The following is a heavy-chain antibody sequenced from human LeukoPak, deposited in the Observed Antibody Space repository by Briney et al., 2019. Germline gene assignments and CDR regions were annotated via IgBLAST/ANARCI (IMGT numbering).Heavy chain of an antibody. Sequence: ASVKVSCKASGYTFTSYGISWVRQAPGQGLEWMGWISAYNGNTNYAQKLQGRVTMTTDTSTSTAYMELRSLRSDDTAVYYCARLSVPAAELKSYYYYYYMDVWGKGPTVTVSS. D-gene: IGHD2-2*01. CDR1: GYTFTSYG. V-gene: IGHV1-18*01. CDR2: ISAYNGNT. J-gene: IGHJ6*03. CDR3: ARLSVPAAELKSYYYYYYMDV.